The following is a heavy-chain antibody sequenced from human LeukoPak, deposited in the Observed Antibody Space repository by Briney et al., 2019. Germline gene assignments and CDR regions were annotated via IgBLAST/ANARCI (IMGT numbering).Heavy chain of an antibody. CDR3: AKDWGANNWYNWFDP. D-gene: IGHD1-20*01. CDR2: TSHDGNAE. V-gene: IGHV3-30*18. CDR1: GFTISNHG. J-gene: IGHJ5*02. Sequence: GGSLRLSCEVSGFTISNHGMHWVRQAPGKGLEWVAMTSHDGNAEYYADSVKGRLTISRDNSKNTLYLQMNSLTTEDTATYYSAKDWGANNWYNWFDPWGQGTQVTVSS.